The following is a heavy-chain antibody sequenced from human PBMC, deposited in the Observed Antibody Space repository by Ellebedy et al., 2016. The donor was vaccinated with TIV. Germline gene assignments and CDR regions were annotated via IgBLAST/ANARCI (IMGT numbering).Heavy chain of an antibody. V-gene: IGHV3-7*01. J-gene: IGHJ3*02. Sequence: GGSLRLXXAASGFTFSNYWMNWVRQAPGKGLEWVANIKQDGSEKYYVDSVKGRFTISRDNAKNSVYLQMNSLRAEETAVYYCARDRADWGHDAFEIWGQGTMVTVSS. CDR2: IKQDGSEK. D-gene: IGHD7-27*01. CDR3: ARDRADWGHDAFEI. CDR1: GFTFSNYW.